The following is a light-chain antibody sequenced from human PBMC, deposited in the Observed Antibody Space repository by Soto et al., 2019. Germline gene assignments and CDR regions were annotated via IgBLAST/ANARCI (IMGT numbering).Light chain of an antibody. Sequence: EIVLTQSPGTLSLSPGDRATLSCRASQSISSNFLAWYQHKPGQSPRLLIYGGSTRVTGIPDRFSGSGSGTDFTLNISRLDPEDFAVYYCQQYGRSPPFIFGPATKVDIK. CDR1: QSISSNF. CDR2: GGS. V-gene: IGKV3-20*01. CDR3: QQYGRSPPFI. J-gene: IGKJ3*01.